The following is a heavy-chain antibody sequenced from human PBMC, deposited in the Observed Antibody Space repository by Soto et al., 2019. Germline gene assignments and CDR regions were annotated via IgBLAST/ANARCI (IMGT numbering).Heavy chain of an antibody. V-gene: IGHV4-30-4*01. J-gene: IGHJ6*02. CDR1: GGSISSGDYY. CDR3: ARAGYYYDSSGYSRRSSYYYGMDV. CDR2: IYYSGST. D-gene: IGHD3-22*01. Sequence: SETLSLTCTVSGGSISSGDYYWSWIRQPPGKGLEWIGYIYYSGSTYYNPSLKSRVTISVDTSKNQFSLKLSSVTAADTAVYYCARAGYYYDSSGYSRRSSYYYGMDVWGQGTTVTV.